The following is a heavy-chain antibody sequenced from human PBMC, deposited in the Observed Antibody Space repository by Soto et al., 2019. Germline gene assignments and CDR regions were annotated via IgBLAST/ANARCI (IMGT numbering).Heavy chain of an antibody. Sequence: EVQLLESGGGVVQPGGSLRLSFAASGFTFSAYAMSCVRQAPGKGLEWVSVISGSGGATYYADSVKGRFTISRDNSKNTLYLQMNRLGAEDTAVYYCARQDYSTTWYLNYWGQGTLVTVFS. D-gene: IGHD6-13*01. V-gene: IGHV3-23*01. CDR2: ISGSGGAT. CDR3: ARQDYSTTWYLNY. CDR1: GFTFSAYA. J-gene: IGHJ4*02.